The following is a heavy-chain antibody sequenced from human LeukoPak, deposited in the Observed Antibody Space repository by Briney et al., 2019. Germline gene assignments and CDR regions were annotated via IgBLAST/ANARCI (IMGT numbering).Heavy chain of an antibody. Sequence: GGSLRLSCAASGFTFSSYSMNWVRQAPGKGLGWVSSISSSSSYIYYAGSVKGRFTISRDNAKNSLYLQMNSLRAEDTAVYYCARDFYWGQGTLVTVSS. CDR1: GFTFSSYS. CDR3: ARDFY. J-gene: IGHJ4*02. CDR2: ISSSSSYI. V-gene: IGHV3-21*01.